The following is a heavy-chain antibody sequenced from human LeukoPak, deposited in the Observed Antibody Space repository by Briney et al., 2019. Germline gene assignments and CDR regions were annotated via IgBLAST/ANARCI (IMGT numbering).Heavy chain of an antibody. CDR3: ARLYYYDTSGPPL. CDR2: IYYSGRT. J-gene: IGHJ4*02. Sequence: PSETLSLTCTISGGSISSSSYYWGWIRLPPGKGLEWIGSIYYSGRTYYNPSLKSRVTISVDTSKNEFSLKLSSVTAADTAMYYCARLYYYDTSGPPLWGQGTLVTVSS. V-gene: IGHV4-39*01. D-gene: IGHD3-22*01. CDR1: GGSISSSSYY.